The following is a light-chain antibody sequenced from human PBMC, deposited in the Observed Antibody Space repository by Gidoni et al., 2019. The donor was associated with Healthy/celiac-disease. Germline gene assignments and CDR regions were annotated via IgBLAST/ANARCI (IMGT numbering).Light chain of an antibody. CDR3: QQYNNWLPSYT. CDR2: GAS. CDR1: QSVSSN. Sequence: EIVMTQSPATLSVSPGERATLSCRASQSVSSNLAWYQQKPGQAPRLLISGASTRATGIPARFSGSGSGTEFTLTISSLQSEDFAVYYCQQYNNWLPSYTFGQGTKLEIK. V-gene: IGKV3-15*01. J-gene: IGKJ2*01.